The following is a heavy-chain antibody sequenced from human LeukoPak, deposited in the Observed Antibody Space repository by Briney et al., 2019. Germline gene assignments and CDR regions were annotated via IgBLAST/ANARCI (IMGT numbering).Heavy chain of an antibody. CDR2: ISSSSSYI. CDR1: GFTFSSYS. Sequence: SGGSLRLSCAASGFTFSSYSMNWVRQAPGKGLEWVSSISSSSSYIYYADSVKGRFTISRDNAKNSLYLQMNSLRAEDTAVYYCAKAAGYPTYYFDYWGQGTLVTVSS. V-gene: IGHV3-21*04. J-gene: IGHJ4*02. D-gene: IGHD3-9*01. CDR3: AKAAGYPTYYFDY.